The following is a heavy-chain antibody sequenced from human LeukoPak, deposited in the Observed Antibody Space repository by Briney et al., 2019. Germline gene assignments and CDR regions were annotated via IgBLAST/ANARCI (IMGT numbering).Heavy chain of an antibody. CDR1: GYSFIDSG. J-gene: IGHJ4*02. CDR2: ISAYNGKA. CDR3: ARDSGSHGDY. D-gene: IGHD1-26*01. V-gene: IGHV1-18*01. Sequence: ASVKVSCKASGYSFIDSGISWVRQAPGQGLEWMGWISAYNGKADYAQRFLGRVTMTTDTSKSTAYMELGSVRTDDTAVYYCARDSGSHGDYWGQGTLVAVSS.